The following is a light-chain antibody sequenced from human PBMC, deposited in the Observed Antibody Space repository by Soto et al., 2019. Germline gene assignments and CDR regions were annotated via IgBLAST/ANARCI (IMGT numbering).Light chain of an antibody. CDR1: SSNIGAGYG. CDR3: QSYDSTLSLV. Sequence: QSVLTQPPSVAGAPGQTVTISCTGSSSNIGAGYGVNWYQQLSGTAPKLLIYDNTNRPSGVPDRFSGSRSGSSASLAITGLQPDDEAEYHCQSYDSTLSLVFGGGTKLTVL. CDR2: DNT. J-gene: IGLJ2*01. V-gene: IGLV1-40*01.